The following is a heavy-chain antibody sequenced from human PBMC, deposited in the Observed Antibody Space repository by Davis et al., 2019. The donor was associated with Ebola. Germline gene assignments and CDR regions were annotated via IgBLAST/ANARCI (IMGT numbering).Heavy chain of an antibody. CDR2: TNSDGSIT. V-gene: IGHV3-74*01. D-gene: IGHD4-17*01. Sequence: GESLKISCAASGFTFSGYGMHWVRQAPGKGLVWVSRTNSDGSITSYADSVKGRFTISRDNAKSTLYLQMNSLTAEDTAVYYCVRTTYGAPEYWGQGTLVTVSS. CDR3: VRTTYGAPEY. J-gene: IGHJ4*02. CDR1: GFTFSGYG.